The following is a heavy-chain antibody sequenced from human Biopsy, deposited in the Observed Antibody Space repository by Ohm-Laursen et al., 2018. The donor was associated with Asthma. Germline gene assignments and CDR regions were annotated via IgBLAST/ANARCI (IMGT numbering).Heavy chain of an antibody. CDR3: AKDPRIYGDNVAGMDV. CDR1: GFAVSRDH. D-gene: IGHD4-17*01. Sequence: SLRLSCAASGFAVSRDHMFWVRQAPGKGLEWVSSITGSGGFTYYADSVKGRFTISRDKSENTLYLQMNSLRAEDTAVYYCAKDPRIYGDNVAGMDVWGQGTAVNVSS. CDR2: ITGSGGFT. V-gene: IGHV3-23*01. J-gene: IGHJ6*02.